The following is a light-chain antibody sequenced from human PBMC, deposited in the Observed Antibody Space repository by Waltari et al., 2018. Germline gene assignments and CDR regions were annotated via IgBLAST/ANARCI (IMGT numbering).Light chain of an antibody. CDR3: QQYHSLPFT. V-gene: IGKV1-5*03. Sequence: IQMTLTPSTLSASVAVGVTITCRASPSISIRLAWSRQKPGKAPKVLIYKSSNLESGVPSKFSGRGSGTEFTLTISSLQPDDFAIYYCQQYHSLPFTFGPGTKVDVK. CDR2: KSS. J-gene: IGKJ3*01. CDR1: PSISIR.